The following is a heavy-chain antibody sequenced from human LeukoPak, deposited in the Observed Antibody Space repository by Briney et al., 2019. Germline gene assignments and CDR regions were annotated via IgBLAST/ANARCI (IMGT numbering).Heavy chain of an antibody. CDR2: IYSGGST. D-gene: IGHD2-21*01. Sequence: GGSLRLSCAASGFTVSSNYRSWVRQAPGKGLEWVSVIYSGGSTYYADSVKGRFTISRDNSKNTLYLQMNSLRAEDTAVYYCARDFGYSLGAFDIWGQGTMVTVSS. CDR3: ARDFGYSLGAFDI. CDR1: GFTVSSNY. J-gene: IGHJ3*02. V-gene: IGHV3-53*01.